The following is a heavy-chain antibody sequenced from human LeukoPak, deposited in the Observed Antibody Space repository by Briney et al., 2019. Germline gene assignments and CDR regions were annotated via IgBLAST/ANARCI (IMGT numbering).Heavy chain of an antibody. Sequence: SETLSLTCTVSGYSISSGYYWGWIRQPPGKGLEWIGSIYHSGSTYYNPSLKSRVTISVDTSKNQFSLKLSSVTAADTAVYYCARVGYCSSTSCYAGIIDYWGQGTLVTVSS. D-gene: IGHD2-2*01. CDR2: IYHSGST. J-gene: IGHJ4*02. CDR3: ARVGYCSSTSCYAGIIDY. CDR1: GYSISSGYY. V-gene: IGHV4-38-2*02.